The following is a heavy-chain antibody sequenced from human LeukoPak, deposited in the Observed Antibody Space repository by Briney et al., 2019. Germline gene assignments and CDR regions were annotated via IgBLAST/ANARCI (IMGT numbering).Heavy chain of an antibody. V-gene: IGHV1-2*02. CDR2: INPNSGGT. D-gene: IGHD6-13*01. Sequence: ASVKVSCKTTGYTFTGYFLNWVRQAPGQGLEWMGGINPNSGGTNCGQKFQDRVTLTRDTSIATAYMELSSLTSDDTAVHYCARVDAASLAVHYWGQGTLVTVSS. CDR1: GYTFTGYF. CDR3: ARVDAASLAVHY. J-gene: IGHJ4*02.